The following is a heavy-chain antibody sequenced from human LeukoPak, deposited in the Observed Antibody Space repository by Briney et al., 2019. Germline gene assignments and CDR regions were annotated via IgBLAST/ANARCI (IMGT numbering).Heavy chain of an antibody. D-gene: IGHD3-9*01. CDR3: AKGQVLRYFDWLTFDY. CDR1: GFTFDDYA. CDR2: ISWNSGSI. V-gene: IGHV3-9*01. Sequence: PGGSLRLSCAASGFTFDDYAMHWLRQAPGKGLEWVSGISWNSGSIGYADSVKGRFTISRDNAKNSLYLQMNSLRAEDTALYYCAKGQVLRYFDWLTFDYWGQGTLVTVSS. J-gene: IGHJ4*02.